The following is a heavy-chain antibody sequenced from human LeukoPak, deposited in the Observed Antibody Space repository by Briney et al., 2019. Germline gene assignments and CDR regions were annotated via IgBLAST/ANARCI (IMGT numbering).Heavy chain of an antibody. CDR1: GGSISSNSYY. CDR3: ARDRRLSSSWSLFRPTVGLDP. J-gene: IGHJ5*02. CDR2: IYYSGST. V-gene: IGHV4-39*07. D-gene: IGHD6-13*01. Sequence: PSETLSLTCTVSGGSISSNSYYWGWIRQPPGKGLEWIGSIYYSGSTYYNPSLKSRVTISVDTSKNQFSLKLSSVTAADTAVYYCARDRRLSSSWSLFRPTVGLDPWGQGTLVTVSS.